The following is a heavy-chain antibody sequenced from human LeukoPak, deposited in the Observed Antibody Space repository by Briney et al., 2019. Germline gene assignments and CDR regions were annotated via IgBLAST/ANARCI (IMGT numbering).Heavy chain of an antibody. CDR2: ISAYNGNT. V-gene: IGHV1-18*01. D-gene: IGHD3-22*01. Sequence: ASVKVSCKASGYTFTSYGISWVRQAPGQGLEWMGWISAYNGNTNYAQKLQGRVTMTTDTSTSTAYMELRSLRSDDTAVYYCARDREYDSSGWEAFDIWGQGTMVTVSS. CDR1: GYTFTSYG. J-gene: IGHJ3*02. CDR3: ARDREYDSSGWEAFDI.